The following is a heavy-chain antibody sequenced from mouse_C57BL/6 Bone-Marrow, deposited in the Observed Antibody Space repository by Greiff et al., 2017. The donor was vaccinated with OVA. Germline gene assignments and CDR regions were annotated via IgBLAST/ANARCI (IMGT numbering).Heavy chain of an antibody. CDR3: AYDGYIWFAY. Sequence: EVKLMESGPELVKPGASVKMSCKASGYTFTDYNMHWVKQSHGKSLEWIGYINPNNGGTSYNQKFKGKATLTVNKSSSTAYMELRSLTSEDSAVYYCAYDGYIWFAYWGQGTLVTVSA. V-gene: IGHV1-22*01. D-gene: IGHD2-3*01. CDR2: INPNNGGT. J-gene: IGHJ3*01. CDR1: GYTFTDYN.